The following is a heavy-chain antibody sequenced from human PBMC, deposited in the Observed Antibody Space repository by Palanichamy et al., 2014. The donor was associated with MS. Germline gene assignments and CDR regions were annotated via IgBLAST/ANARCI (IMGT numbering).Heavy chain of an antibody. CDR2: IYTSGST. CDR3: ARAVDWGADAFDI. V-gene: IGHV4-61*02. J-gene: IGHJ3*02. D-gene: IGHD7-27*01. Sequence: QVQLQESGPGLVKPSQTLSLTCTVSGGSISSGSYYWSWIRQPAGKGLEWIGRIYTSGSTNYNPSLKSRVTISVDTSKNQFSLKLSSVTAADTAVYYCARAVDWGADAFDIWGQGTMVTVSS. CDR1: GGSISSGSYY.